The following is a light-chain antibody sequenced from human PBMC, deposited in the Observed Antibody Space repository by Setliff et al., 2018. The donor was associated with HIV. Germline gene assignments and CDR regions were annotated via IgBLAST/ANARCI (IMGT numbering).Light chain of an antibody. CDR2: GNS. CDR1: SSNIGAGYD. J-gene: IGLJ1*01. Sequence: SVLTQPPSVSGAPGQRVTISCTGSSSNIGAGYDVHWYQQLPGTAPKLLIYGNSNRPSGVPDRFSGSKSGTSASLAITGLQAEDEADYYCQSYDSRFYVFGTGTKVTVL. V-gene: IGLV1-40*01. CDR3: QSYDSRFYV.